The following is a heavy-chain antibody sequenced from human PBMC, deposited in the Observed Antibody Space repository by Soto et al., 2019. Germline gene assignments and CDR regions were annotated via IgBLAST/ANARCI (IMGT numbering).Heavy chain of an antibody. D-gene: IGHD1-1*01. CDR3: ARHRWMNNFDY. J-gene: IGHJ4*02. Sequence: SETLSLTCTVSGGSISSSSYYWGWIRQPPGKGLEWIGSIYYSGSTYYNPSLKSRVTISVDTSKNQFSLKLSSVTAADTAVYYCARHRWMNNFDYWGQGTLVTVSS. V-gene: IGHV4-39*01. CDR2: IYYSGST. CDR1: GGSISSSSYY.